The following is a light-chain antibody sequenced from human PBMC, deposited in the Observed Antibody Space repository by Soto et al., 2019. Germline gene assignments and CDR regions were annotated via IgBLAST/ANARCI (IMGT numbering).Light chain of an antibody. V-gene: IGKV4-1*01. CDR2: WAF. Sequence: DIVMTQSPDSLAVSLGERATINCKSSQSILSSSNNKNYLAWYQHKPGQPPKLIIYWAFTRESGVPDRFSGSGSGTDFPLTITSLQAEDVAVYYCQQYYGAPPYTFGQGTKLEIK. CDR1: QSILSSSNNKNY. CDR3: QQYYGAPPYT. J-gene: IGKJ2*01.